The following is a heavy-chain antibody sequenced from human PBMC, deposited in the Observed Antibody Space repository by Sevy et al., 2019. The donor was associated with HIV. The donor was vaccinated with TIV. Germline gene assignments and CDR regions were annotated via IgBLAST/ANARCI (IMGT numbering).Heavy chain of an antibody. Sequence: KQRGSLRLSCAVSGFSFDSYGMTWVRQAPGKGLEWVSGISGSGTRTYYADSVKGRFSISRDNSKNRLYLQMNSLRSEDTAIYYCAKGGGGHYDPDEIGYYFYYYNMDVWGKGTTVTVSS. CDR1: GFSFDSYG. CDR2: ISGSGTRT. CDR3: AKGGGGHYDPDEIGYYFYYYNMDV. J-gene: IGHJ6*03. V-gene: IGHV3-23*01. D-gene: IGHD3-22*01.